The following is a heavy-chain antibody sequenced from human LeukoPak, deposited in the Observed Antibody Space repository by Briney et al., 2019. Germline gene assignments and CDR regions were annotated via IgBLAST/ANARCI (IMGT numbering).Heavy chain of an antibody. CDR2: IYCSGST. D-gene: IGHD3-10*01. CDR3: ARYGSGSYHFDY. Sequence: SETLSLTCTVSGGSISGYYWSWIRQPPGKGLEWIGFIYCSGSTNYNPSFKSRLTISVDTSKNQFSLKLTSVTAADTAVYYCARYGSGSYHFDYWGQGTLVTVSS. J-gene: IGHJ4*02. CDR1: GGSISGYY. V-gene: IGHV4-59*01.